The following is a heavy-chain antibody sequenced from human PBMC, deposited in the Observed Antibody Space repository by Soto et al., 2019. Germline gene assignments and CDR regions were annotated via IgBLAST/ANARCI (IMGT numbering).Heavy chain of an antibody. J-gene: IGHJ5*02. CDR1: GGSFSGYY. D-gene: IGHD2-15*01. CDR3: ARRRYCSGGSCYSGYNWFDP. CDR2: INHSGST. V-gene: IGHV4-34*01. Sequence: PSETLSLTCAVYGGSFSGYYWSWVRQPPGKWLEWIGEINHSGSTNYNPSLKSRVTISVDTSKNQFSLKLSSVTAADTAVYYCARRRYCSGGSCYSGYNWFDPWGQGXLVTVYS.